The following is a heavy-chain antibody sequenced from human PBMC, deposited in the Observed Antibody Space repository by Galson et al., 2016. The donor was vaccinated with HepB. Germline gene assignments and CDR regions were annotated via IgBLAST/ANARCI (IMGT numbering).Heavy chain of an antibody. J-gene: IGHJ4*02. V-gene: IGHV4-4*09. D-gene: IGHD5-24*01. Sequence: SETLSLTCTVSGDSIDNYYWSWIRQPPGKGLEWLGFIYFRGSTKFNPSLQSRVVISRDTAKNQVSLKLNSVTAADTAVYFCARGEEMATGGFDFWGQGALVTVSS. CDR1: GDSIDNYY. CDR2: IYFRGST. CDR3: ARGEEMATGGFDF.